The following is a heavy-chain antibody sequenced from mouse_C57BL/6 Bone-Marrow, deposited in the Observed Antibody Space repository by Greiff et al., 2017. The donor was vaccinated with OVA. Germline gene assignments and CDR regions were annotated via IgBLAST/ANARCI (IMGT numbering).Heavy chain of an antibody. CDR3: ARSYSYYFDY. CDR1: GYTFTDYY. CDR2: INPYNGGT. V-gene: IGHV1-19*01. J-gene: IGHJ2*01. Sequence: EVKLMESGPVLVKPGASVKMSCKASGYTFTDYYMNWVKQSHGKSLEWIGVINPYNGGTSYNQKFKGKATLTVDKSSSTAYMELNSLTSEDSAVYYCARSYSYYFDYWGQGTTLTVSS.